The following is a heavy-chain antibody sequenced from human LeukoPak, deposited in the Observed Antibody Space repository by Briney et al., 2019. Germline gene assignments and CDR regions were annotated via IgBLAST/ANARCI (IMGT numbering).Heavy chain of an antibody. D-gene: IGHD6-13*01. Sequence: GRSLRLPCAASGFTFDDYAMHWVRQAPGKGLEWVSGISWNSGSIGYADSVKGRFTISRDNAKNSLYLQMNSLRAEDTALYYCAKSTEGSSWYIAFDIWGQGTMVTVSS. J-gene: IGHJ3*02. CDR1: GFTFDDYA. CDR3: AKSTEGSSWYIAFDI. V-gene: IGHV3-9*01. CDR2: ISWNSGSI.